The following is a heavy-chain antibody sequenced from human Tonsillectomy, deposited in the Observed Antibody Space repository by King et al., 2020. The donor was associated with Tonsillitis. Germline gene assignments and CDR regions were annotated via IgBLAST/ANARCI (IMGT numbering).Heavy chain of an antibody. J-gene: IGHJ4*02. CDR2: IYYSGRT. Sequence: LQLQESGPGLVKPSETLSLTCTVSGGSISSSSYYWGWIRQPPGKGLEGIGSIYYSGRTYYNPSLKSRVTISVDTSKNQFSLKLSSVTAADTAVYYCARGYSSGWYTIDYWGQGTLVTVSS. D-gene: IGHD6-19*01. V-gene: IGHV4-39*01. CDR1: GGSISSSSYY. CDR3: ARGYSSGWYTIDY.